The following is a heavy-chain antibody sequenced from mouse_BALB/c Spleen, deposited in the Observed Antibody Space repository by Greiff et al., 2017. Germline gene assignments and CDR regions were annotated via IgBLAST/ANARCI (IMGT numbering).Heavy chain of an antibody. D-gene: IGHD1-1*01. V-gene: IGHV2-9*02. CDR3: ARAYYGSSGALGY. CDR2: IWAGGST. CDR1: GFSLTSYG. J-gene: IGHJ2*01. Sequence: QVKLVESGPGLVAPSQSLSITCTVSGFSLTSYGVHWVRQPPGKGLEWLGVIWAGGSTNYNSALMSRLSISKDNSKSQVFLKMNSLQTDDTAMYYCARAYYGSSGALGYWGQGTTLTVSS.